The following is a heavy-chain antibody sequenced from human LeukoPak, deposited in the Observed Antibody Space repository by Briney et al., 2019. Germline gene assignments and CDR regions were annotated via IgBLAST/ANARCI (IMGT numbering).Heavy chain of an antibody. Sequence: PGGSLRLSCAASGFTFSNAWMNWVRQAPGKGLEWVGRIKSRGDGWTIDYAAPVKGRFTISRDDSRNTLFLQMNSLQTEDTAVYYCTSHLTAPGNYWGQGTLVTVSS. D-gene: IGHD1-20*01. CDR1: GFTFSNAW. J-gene: IGHJ4*02. CDR2: IKSRGDGWTI. V-gene: IGHV3-15*01. CDR3: TSHLTAPGNY.